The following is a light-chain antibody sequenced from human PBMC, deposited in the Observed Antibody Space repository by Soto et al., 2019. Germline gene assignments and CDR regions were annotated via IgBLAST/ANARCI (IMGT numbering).Light chain of an antibody. CDR1: PSVSSN. J-gene: IGKJ2*01. Sequence: EIVMTQSPATLSVSPGERATLSCRASPSVSSNLAWYQQKPGQAPRLLIYGASTRATGIPARFSGSGSGTEFTLTISSLQAEDCAVYYCQQYNNWPPYTVGQGTKREVK. V-gene: IGKV3-15*01. CDR3: QQYNNWPPYT. CDR2: GAS.